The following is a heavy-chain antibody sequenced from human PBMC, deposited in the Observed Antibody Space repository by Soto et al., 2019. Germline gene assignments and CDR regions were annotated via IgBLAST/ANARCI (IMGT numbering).Heavy chain of an antibody. CDR1: GYAFTRFA. J-gene: IGHJ4*02. D-gene: IGHD5-12*01. CDR2: INGGNDNT. V-gene: IGHV1-3*01. Sequence: ASLKVSCKTSGYAFTRFAIHWVRQAAGQSLEWMGWINGGNDNTKYSQKFQGRVTINMDTSADTVYLEANVVRPEDTAVYYCAREGDQSGYDYGLDFWGQGTLVTVSS. CDR3: AREGDQSGYDYGLDF.